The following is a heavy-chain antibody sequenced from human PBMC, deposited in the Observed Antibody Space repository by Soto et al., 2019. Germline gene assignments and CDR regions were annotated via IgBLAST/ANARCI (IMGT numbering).Heavy chain of an antibody. CDR2: IYSGGRT. V-gene: IGHV3-53*02. J-gene: IGHJ4*02. CDR3: ARCSGNFYFDF. CDR1: GFSVSTNY. Sequence: EVQLVETGGGLIQPGGSPRLSCAASGFSVSTNYLNWVRQAPGKGLEWVSVIYSGGRTFYADSVKGRFTISRDNSKNTLFLQMNSLRAEDTAVYYCARCSGNFYFDFWGQGTLVTVSS. D-gene: IGHD1-26*01.